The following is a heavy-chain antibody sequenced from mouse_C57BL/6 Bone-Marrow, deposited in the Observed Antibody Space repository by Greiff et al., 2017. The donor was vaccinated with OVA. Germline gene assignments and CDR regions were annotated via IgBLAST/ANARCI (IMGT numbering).Heavy chain of an antibody. CDR1: GFTFSSYA. CDR2: ISDGGSYT. Sequence: EVQLVESGGGLVKPGGSLKLSCAASGFTFSSYAMSWVRQTPEKRLEWVATISDGGSYTYYPDNVKGRFTISRDNAKNNLYLQMSHLKSEDTAMYYCARKEPPVDYWGQGTSVTVSS. CDR3: ARKEPPVDY. J-gene: IGHJ4*01. V-gene: IGHV5-4*01.